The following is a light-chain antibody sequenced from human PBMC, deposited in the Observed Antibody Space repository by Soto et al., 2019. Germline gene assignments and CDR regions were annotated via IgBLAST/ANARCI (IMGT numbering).Light chain of an antibody. Sequence: EIVMTQSPATLSVSPGDRATLSCRASQSISSNLAWYQQKPGQAPRLLIYGASRRATGIPDRFSGSASGTDFTLTISRLEPEDFAVYYCQQYGSSGTFGQGTKVDIK. CDR1: QSISSN. CDR3: QQYGSSGT. J-gene: IGKJ1*01. CDR2: GAS. V-gene: IGKV3-20*01.